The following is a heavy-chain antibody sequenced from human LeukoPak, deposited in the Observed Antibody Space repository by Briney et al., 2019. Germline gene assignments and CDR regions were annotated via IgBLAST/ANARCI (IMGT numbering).Heavy chain of an antibody. Sequence: GGSLRLSCAASGFTFSTYWMTWVRQAPGKGLEWVSSISSSSSYIYYADSVKGRFTISRDNAKNSLYLQMNSLRAEDTAVYYCARDCSSSWPFINYYYYMDVWGKGTTVTVSS. CDR3: ARDCSSSWPFINYYYYMDV. V-gene: IGHV3-21*01. CDR2: ISSSSSYI. CDR1: GFTFSTYW. J-gene: IGHJ6*03. D-gene: IGHD6-13*01.